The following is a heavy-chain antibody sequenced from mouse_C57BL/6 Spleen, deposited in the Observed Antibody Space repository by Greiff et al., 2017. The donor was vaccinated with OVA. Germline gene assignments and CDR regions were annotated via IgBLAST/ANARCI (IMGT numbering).Heavy chain of an antibody. CDR2: IYIGNGYT. D-gene: IGHD2-5*01. J-gene: IGHJ4*01. V-gene: IGHV1-58*01. CDR1: GYTFTSYG. CDR3: ARSGAYYSNYGAMDY. Sequence: EVQLQESGAELVRPGSSVKMSCKTSGYTFTSYGINWVKQRPGQGLEWIGYIYIGNGYTAYNEKFKGKATLTSDTSSSTAYMQLSSLTSEDSAIYVCARSGAYYSNYGAMDYGGQGTSVTVSS.